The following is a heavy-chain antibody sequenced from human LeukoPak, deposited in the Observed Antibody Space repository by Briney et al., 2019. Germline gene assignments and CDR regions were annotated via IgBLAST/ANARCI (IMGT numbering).Heavy chain of an antibody. D-gene: IGHD2-2*01. V-gene: IGHV3-53*01. CDR3: ARDRTLMP. CDR2: VYSGGST. CDR1: GFTVSSNH. Sequence: PGGSLRLSCAASGFTVSSNHMSWVRQATGRGVEWVSVVYSGGSTYYADSVKGRFTISRDSSKNIVYLQMNSLRAEDTAVYYCARDRTLMPWGQGTMVTVSS. J-gene: IGHJ3*01.